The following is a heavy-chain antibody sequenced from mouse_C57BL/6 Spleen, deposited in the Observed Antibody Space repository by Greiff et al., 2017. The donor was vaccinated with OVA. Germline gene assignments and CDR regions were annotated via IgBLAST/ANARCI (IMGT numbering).Heavy chain of an antibody. J-gene: IGHJ4*01. Sequence: VQLQQPGAELVRPGSSVKLSCKASGYTFTSYWMHWVKQRPIQGLEWIGNIDPSDSETHYNQKFKDKATLTVDKSSSTAYMQLSSLTSEDSAVYDCARGYYGSSSRAMDYWGQGTSVTVSS. CDR3: ARGYYGSSSRAMDY. D-gene: IGHD1-1*01. CDR2: IDPSDSET. V-gene: IGHV1-52*01. CDR1: GYTFTSYW.